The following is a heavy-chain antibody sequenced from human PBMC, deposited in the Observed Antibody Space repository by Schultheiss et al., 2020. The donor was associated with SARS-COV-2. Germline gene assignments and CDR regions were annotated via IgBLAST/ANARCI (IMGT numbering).Heavy chain of an antibody. V-gene: IGHV3-21*01. CDR3: VKDRSYCGGDCYSWHFDL. J-gene: IGHJ2*01. Sequence: GGSLRLSCAASGFTFSSYSMNWVRQAPGKGLEWVSSISSSSSYIYYADSVKGRFTISRDNSKNTLYLQMSSLRPEDTAVYYCVKDRSYCGGDCYSWHFDLWGRGTLVTVSS. CDR1: GFTFSSYS. D-gene: IGHD2-21*02. CDR2: ISSSSSYI.